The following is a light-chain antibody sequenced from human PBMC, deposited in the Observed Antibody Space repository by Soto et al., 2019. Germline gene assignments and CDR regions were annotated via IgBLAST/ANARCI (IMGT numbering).Light chain of an antibody. V-gene: IGLV2-23*01. CDR2: EDT. J-gene: IGLJ1*01. Sequence: QSALTQPASVSGSPGQSIAISCTGTSSDVGSYNLVSWYQQHPGKAPKLMIYEDTKRPSGVSDRFSGSKSGNTASLTISGLQAEDEADYYCCSDATSSTDVFGTGTKLTVL. CDR1: SSDVGSYNL. CDR3: CSDATSSTDV.